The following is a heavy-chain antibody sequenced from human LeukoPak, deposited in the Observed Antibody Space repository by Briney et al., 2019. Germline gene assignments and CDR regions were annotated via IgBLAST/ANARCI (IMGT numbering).Heavy chain of an antibody. J-gene: IGHJ5*02. D-gene: IGHD3-10*01. Sequence: SGGSLRLSCAASGFTFSSYAMSWVRQAPGKGLEWVSAISGSGGSTYYADSVKGRFTISRDNSKNTLYLQMNSLRAEDTAVYYCAKDPSYLWFGELSAWFDPWGQGTLVTVSS. CDR1: GFTFSSYA. CDR3: AKDPSYLWFGELSAWFDP. V-gene: IGHV3-23*01. CDR2: ISGSGGST.